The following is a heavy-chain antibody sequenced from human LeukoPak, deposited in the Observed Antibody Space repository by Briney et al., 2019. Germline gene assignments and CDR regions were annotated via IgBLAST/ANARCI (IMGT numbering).Heavy chain of an antibody. CDR3: ARGRGSYYPSDS. CDR1: GESLSGYY. V-gene: IGHV4-34*01. D-gene: IGHD1-26*01. CDR2: INHSGSA. Sequence: SETLSLTCGVYGESLSGYYWSWIRQPPGKGLEWVGEINHSGSANYNPSLESRVTISGDTYKSQFSLKLRSVTAADTAVYYCARGRGSYYPSDSWGQGTLVTVSS. J-gene: IGHJ4*02.